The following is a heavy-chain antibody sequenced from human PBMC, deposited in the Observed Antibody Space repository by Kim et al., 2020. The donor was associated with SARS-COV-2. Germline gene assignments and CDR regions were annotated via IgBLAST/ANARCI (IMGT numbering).Heavy chain of an antibody. CDR1: GGSISSYY. D-gene: IGHD3-10*01. J-gene: IGHJ4*02. CDR3: VRGPIYYYGSGSYYNETDY. V-gene: IGHV4-59*08. CDR2: IYYSGST. Sequence: SETLSLTCTVSGGSISSYYWSWIRQPPGKGLEWIGDIYYSGSTNYNPSLKSRVTISVDTSKNQFSLKLSSVTAADTAVYYCVRGPIYYYGSGSYYNETDYWGQGTLVTVSS.